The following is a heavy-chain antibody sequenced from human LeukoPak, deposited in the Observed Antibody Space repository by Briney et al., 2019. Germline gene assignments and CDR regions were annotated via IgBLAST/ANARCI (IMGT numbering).Heavy chain of an antibody. CDR3: ARGGGSSWYVDY. Sequence: SETLSLTCAVYGGSFSDYYWSWIRQPPGKGLEWIGEINHSGSTDCSPSLKSRVTISVDTSKNQFSLKLSSVTAADTAVYYCARGGGSSWYVDYRGKGTLVTVSS. J-gene: IGHJ4*02. CDR1: GGSFSDYY. D-gene: IGHD6-13*01. CDR2: INHSGST. V-gene: IGHV4-34*01.